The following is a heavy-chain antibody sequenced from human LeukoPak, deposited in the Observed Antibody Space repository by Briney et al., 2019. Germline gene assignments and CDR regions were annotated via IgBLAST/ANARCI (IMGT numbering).Heavy chain of an antibody. J-gene: IGHJ4*02. CDR1: GFTFSSYW. Sequence: GGSLRLSCAASGFTFSSYWMSWVRQAPGKGLEWVANINGDGSLNGHVASVKGRFTISRDNAKNSVNLQMISLRDEDTAVYYCTRDRAYGALDYWGQGTLVTVSS. V-gene: IGHV3-7*01. CDR3: TRDRAYGALDY. CDR2: INGDGSLN. D-gene: IGHD4/OR15-4a*01.